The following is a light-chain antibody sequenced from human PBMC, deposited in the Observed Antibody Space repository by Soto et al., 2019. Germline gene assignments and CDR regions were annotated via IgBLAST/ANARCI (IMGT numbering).Light chain of an antibody. V-gene: IGKV1-39*01. CDR2: DAP. Sequence: DIQMTQSPSSLSASVGDRVTITCRASQSISSYLNWYQQKPGKAPKLLIYDAPSLESGVPSRFSGSGSGAEFTLTISSLQPDDFATYYCQRANSFLFLTFGGGTKVDIK. CDR3: QRANSFLFLT. J-gene: IGKJ4*01. CDR1: QSISSY.